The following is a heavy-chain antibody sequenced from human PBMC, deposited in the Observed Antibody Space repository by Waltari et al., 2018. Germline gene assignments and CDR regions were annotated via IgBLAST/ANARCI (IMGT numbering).Heavy chain of an antibody. Sequence: EVQLVESGGGLVQPGGSLRLSCAASGFTFSSYAMHWVRQAPGKGLEYVSAISSNGGSTYYANSVKGRFTISRDNSKNTLYLQMGSLRAEDMAVYYCAREFGQGWGQGTLVTVSS. CDR1: GFTFSSYA. V-gene: IGHV3-64*01. J-gene: IGHJ4*02. CDR3: AREFGQG. CDR2: ISSNGGST. D-gene: IGHD3-16*01.